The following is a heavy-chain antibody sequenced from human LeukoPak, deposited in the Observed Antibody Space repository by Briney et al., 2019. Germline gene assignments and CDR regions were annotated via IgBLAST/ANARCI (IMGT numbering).Heavy chain of an antibody. CDR2: ISAYNGNT. V-gene: IGHV1-18*01. Sequence: ASVKVSCKASGYTFTSYGISWVRQAPGQGLEWMGWISAYNGNTNYAQKLQGRVTMTTDTSTSTAYMELRSLRSDDTAVYYCARDHLAYCGGDCLLFDYWGQGTLVTVSS. J-gene: IGHJ4*02. CDR3: ARDHLAYCGGDCLLFDY. CDR1: GYTFTSYG. D-gene: IGHD2-21*02.